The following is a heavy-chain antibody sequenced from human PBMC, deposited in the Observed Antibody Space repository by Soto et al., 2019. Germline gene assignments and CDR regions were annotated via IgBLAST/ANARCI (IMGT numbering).Heavy chain of an antibody. D-gene: IGHD1-1*01. CDR1: GGTFSSYA. Sequence: QVQLVQSGAEVKKPGSSVKVSGKASGGTFSSYAISWVRQAPVQGLEWMGGIIPIFGTAKYAQKFQGRVTITAHASTSTAYMELSSLRSEDTAVYYCARERDTVVQSEFDYWGQGTLVTVSS. V-gene: IGHV1-69*01. CDR2: IIPIFGTA. CDR3: ARERDTVVQSEFDY. J-gene: IGHJ4*02.